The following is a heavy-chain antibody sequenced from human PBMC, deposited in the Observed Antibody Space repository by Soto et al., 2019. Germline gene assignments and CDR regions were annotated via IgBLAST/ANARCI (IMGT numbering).Heavy chain of an antibody. D-gene: IGHD7-27*01. CDR2: IYYNGNT. CDR1: GGSISNHY. J-gene: IGHJ4*02. Sequence: QVQLQESGPGLVKPSETLSLTCTVSGGSISNHYWSWIRQPPGKGLEWIGYIYYNGNTNYNPSLKSRVTMSVDTTKNLSSLKFSSVTAADTAVYYCTRANWYSEYWGQGTLVTVSS. V-gene: IGHV4-59*11. CDR3: TRANWYSEY.